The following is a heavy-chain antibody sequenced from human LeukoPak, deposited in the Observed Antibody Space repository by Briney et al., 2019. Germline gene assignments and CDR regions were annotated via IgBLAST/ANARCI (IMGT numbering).Heavy chain of an antibody. V-gene: IGHV3-48*03. CDR2: ISSSGILI. Sequence: GGSLRLSCAASGFTFSSYAMSWVRQAPGKGLERVSFISSSGILIYYADSVKGRFTISRDNGKNSLFLQMDSLRVEDTAVYYCAKVSGSGWHFDHWGQGTLVTVSS. J-gene: IGHJ4*02. CDR1: GFTFSSYA. D-gene: IGHD6-19*01. CDR3: AKVSGSGWHFDH.